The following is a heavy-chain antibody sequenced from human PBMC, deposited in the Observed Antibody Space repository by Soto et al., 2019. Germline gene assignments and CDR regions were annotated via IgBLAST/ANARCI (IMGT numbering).Heavy chain of an antibody. CDR1: GYTFTSYA. Sequence: ASVKVSCKASGYTFTSYAMHWVRQAPGQRLEWMGWINAGNGNTKYSQKFQGRVTITRDTSASTAYMELSSLRSEDTAVYYCARDPAGVVVPAYYYMDVWGKGTTVTVSS. D-gene: IGHD2-2*01. CDR2: INAGNGNT. J-gene: IGHJ6*03. V-gene: IGHV1-3*01. CDR3: ARDPAGVVVPAYYYMDV.